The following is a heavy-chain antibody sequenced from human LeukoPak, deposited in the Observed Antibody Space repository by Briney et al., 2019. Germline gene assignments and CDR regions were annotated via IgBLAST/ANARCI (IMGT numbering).Heavy chain of an antibody. CDR2: IYYSGST. CDR3: ARMGCSSTSNCYLSRGHSYEIDY. V-gene: IGHV4-59*01. CDR1: GGSISSYY. D-gene: IGHD2-2*01. J-gene: IGHJ4*02. Sequence: SETLSLTCTVSGGSISSYYWSWIRQPPGKGLEWIGYIYYSGSTNYNPSLKSRVTISVDTSKNQFSLKLSSVTAADTAVYYCARMGCSSTSNCYLSRGHSYEIDYWGQGTLVTVSS.